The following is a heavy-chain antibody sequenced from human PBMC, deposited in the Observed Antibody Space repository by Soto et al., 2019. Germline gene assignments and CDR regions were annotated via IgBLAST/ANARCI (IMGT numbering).Heavy chain of an antibody. J-gene: IGHJ3*02. CDR2: IYYSGST. CDR3: ARPRTYYDFWSGYPPSRAFDI. V-gene: IGHV4-39*01. D-gene: IGHD3-3*01. Sequence: SETLSLTCTVSGGSISSSSYYWGWIRQPPGKGLEWIGSIYYSGSTYYNPSLKSRVTISVDTSKNQFSLKLSSVTAADTAVYYCARPRTYYDFWSGYPPSRAFDIWGQGTMVTVSS. CDR1: GGSISSSSYY.